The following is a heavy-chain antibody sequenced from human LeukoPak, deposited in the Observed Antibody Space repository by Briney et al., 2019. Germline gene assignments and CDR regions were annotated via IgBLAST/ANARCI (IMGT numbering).Heavy chain of an antibody. Sequence: GGSLRLSCAASGFTFSSYAMSWVRQAPGKGLEWVSAISGSGGSTYYADSVKGRFTISRDNSKNTLYLQMNSLRAEDTAVYYCASSSDLWYYFDYWGQGTLVTVSS. J-gene: IGHJ4*02. CDR3: ASSSDLWYYFDY. V-gene: IGHV3-23*01. CDR2: ISGSGGST. CDR1: GFTFSSYA. D-gene: IGHD6-6*01.